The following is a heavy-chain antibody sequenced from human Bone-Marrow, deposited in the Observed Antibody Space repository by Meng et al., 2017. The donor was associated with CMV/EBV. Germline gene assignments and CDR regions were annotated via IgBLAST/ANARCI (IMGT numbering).Heavy chain of an antibody. J-gene: IGHJ4*02. CDR2: ISGSGGST. CDR1: GFTFSSYA. CDR3: AKGGLVMLPTAIHY. V-gene: IGHV3-23*01. Sequence: GESLKISCAASGFTFSSYAMSWVRQAPGKGLEWVSAISGSGGSTYYADSVKGRFTISRDNSKNTLYLQMNSLRAEDTAVYYCAKGGLVMLPTAIHYWGPGMLVTVSS. D-gene: IGHD2-2*02.